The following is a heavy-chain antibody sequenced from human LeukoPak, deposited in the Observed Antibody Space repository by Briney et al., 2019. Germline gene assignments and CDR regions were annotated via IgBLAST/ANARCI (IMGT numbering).Heavy chain of an antibody. CDR3: ARDTDYDFWSGYPYYYYYMDV. V-gene: IGHV3-48*01. J-gene: IGHJ6*03. CDR1: GFTFSSYS. Sequence: GGSLRLSCAASGFTFSSYSMNWVRQAPGKGLEWVSYISSSSSTIYYADSVKGRFTISRDNAKNSLYLQMNSLRAEDTAVYYCARDTDYDFWSGYPYYYYYMDVWGQGTTVTVSS. D-gene: IGHD3-3*01. CDR2: ISSSSSTI.